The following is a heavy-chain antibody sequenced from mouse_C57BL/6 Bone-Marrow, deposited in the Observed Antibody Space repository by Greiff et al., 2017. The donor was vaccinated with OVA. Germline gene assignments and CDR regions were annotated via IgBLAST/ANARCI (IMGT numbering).Heavy chain of an antibody. Sequence: EVKLVESGGGLVQPGESLKLSCESNEYEFPSHDMSWVRTTPEKRLELVAAINSDGGSTYYPDNMERRFIISRDNTKQTLYLQMSSRRSEDTALYYCARHSTARVAYWGQGTLVTVSA. CDR1: EYEFPSHD. J-gene: IGHJ3*01. CDR3: ARHSTARVAY. CDR2: INSDGGST. V-gene: IGHV5-2*03. D-gene: IGHD3-1*01.